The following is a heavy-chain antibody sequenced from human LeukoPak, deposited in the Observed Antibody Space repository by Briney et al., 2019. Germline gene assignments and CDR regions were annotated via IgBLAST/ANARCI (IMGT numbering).Heavy chain of an antibody. V-gene: IGHV3-23*01. D-gene: IGHD2/OR15-2a*01. Sequence: PGASLRLSCAASGFTFSSYAMSWVRQAPGKGLEWVSGISCRGDSTYYADSVKGLFTISRKNSKNMLYLQMNSLRAEPTVVSYCAKALFRRDSNYFDYWGQGALVTVSS. CDR1: GFTFSSYA. J-gene: IGHJ4*02. CDR3: AKALFRRDSNYFDY. CDR2: ISCRGDST.